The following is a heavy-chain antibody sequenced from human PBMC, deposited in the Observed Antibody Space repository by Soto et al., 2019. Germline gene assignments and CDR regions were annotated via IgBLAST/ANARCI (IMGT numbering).Heavy chain of an antibody. CDR3: ARGGYCSSTSCYTLGNYYYYYGMDV. D-gene: IGHD2-2*02. V-gene: IGHV4-34*01. CDR1: GGSFSGYY. J-gene: IGHJ6*02. CDR2: INHSGST. Sequence: QVQLQQWGAGLLKPSETLSLTCAVYGGSFSGYYWSWIHQPPGKGLEWIGEINHSGSTNYNPSLKSRVTISVDTSKNQFSLKLSSVTAADTAVYYCARGGYCSSTSCYTLGNYYYYYGMDVWGQGTTVTVSS.